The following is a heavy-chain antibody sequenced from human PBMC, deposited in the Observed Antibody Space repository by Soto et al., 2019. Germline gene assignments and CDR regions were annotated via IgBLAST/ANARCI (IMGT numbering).Heavy chain of an antibody. CDR3: AKNYCSSTSCYFVNRFDP. J-gene: IGHJ5*02. CDR1: GYTFTGYY. Sequence: ASVKVSCKASGYTFTGYYMHWVRQAPGQGLEWMGWINPNSGGTNYAQKFQGRVTMTRDTSISTAYMELSRLRSDDTAVYYCAKNYCSSTSCYFVNRFDPWGQGTLVTVSS. CDR2: INPNSGGT. V-gene: IGHV1-2*02. D-gene: IGHD2-2*01.